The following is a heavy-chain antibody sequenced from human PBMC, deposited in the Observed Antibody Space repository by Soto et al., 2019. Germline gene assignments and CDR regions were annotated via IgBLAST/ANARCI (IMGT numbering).Heavy chain of an antibody. Sequence: SETLSLTCAVSVGSFTSNNWWTWVRQPPGQGLEWIGEIYRTGSTKYNPSLKSRVTISLDKSENQFSLKVTSLTAADTAVYYCARRDPGTSVDYWGQGTLVTVSS. CDR1: VGSFTSNNW. CDR3: ARRDPGTSVDY. V-gene: IGHV4-4*02. D-gene: IGHD1-7*01. CDR2: IYRTGST. J-gene: IGHJ4*02.